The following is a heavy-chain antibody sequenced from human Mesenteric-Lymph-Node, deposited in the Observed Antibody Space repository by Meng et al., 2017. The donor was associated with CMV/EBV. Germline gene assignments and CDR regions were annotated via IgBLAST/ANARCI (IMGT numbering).Heavy chain of an antibody. D-gene: IGHD3-10*01. Sequence: GESLKISCRASGYTFSSYSMSWVRQAPGKGLEWVSLISSGGNTVYYADSVKGRFTISRDNAKSSLYLQMSSLRAEDTAIYYCARDTTLLRGVFPYSYGLDVWGQGTTVTVSS. V-gene: IGHV3-48*04. CDR2: ISSGGNTV. CDR1: GYTFSSYS. CDR3: ARDTTLLRGVFPYSYGLDV. J-gene: IGHJ6*02.